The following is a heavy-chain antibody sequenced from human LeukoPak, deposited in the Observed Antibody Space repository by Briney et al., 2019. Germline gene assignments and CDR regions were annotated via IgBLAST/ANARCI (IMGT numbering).Heavy chain of an antibody. CDR1: GYSFTSYR. Sequence: GESLKISCKGSGYSFTSYRIGWVRQMPGKGLEWMGIIYPGDSDTRYSPSFQGQVTIPADKSISTAYLQWSSLKASDTAMYYCARPTDTNEGAFDIWGQGTMVTVSS. CDR2: IYPGDSDT. D-gene: IGHD2-8*01. CDR3: ARPTDTNEGAFDI. J-gene: IGHJ3*02. V-gene: IGHV5-51*01.